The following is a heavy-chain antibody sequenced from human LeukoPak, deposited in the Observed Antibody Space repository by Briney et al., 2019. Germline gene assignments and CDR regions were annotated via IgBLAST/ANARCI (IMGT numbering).Heavy chain of an antibody. CDR3: AKDEGYDPIFYLES. D-gene: IGHD5-12*01. Sequence: GGSLRLSCAASGITFYTYAMTWVRQAPGKGLEWVSALDAGGGNTYYADSVKGRFTISRDNSKNTVYLLMNTLSAEDTAVYYCAKDEGYDPIFYLESWGQGTLVTVSS. CDR1: GITFYTYA. V-gene: IGHV3-23*01. J-gene: IGHJ4*02. CDR2: LDAGGGNT.